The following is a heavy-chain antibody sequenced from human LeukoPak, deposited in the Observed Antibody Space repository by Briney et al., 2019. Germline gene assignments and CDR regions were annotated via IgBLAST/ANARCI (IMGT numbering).Heavy chain of an antibody. CDR2: ISSSSSYI. Sequence: PGGSLRLSCAASGFTFSSYSMNWVRQAPGKGLEWVSSISSSSSYIYYADSVKGRFTISRDNAKNSPYLQMNSLRAEDTAVYYCAREASRGDMYGPYYFDYWGQGTLVTVSS. CDR3: AREASRGDMYGPYYFDY. CDR1: GFTFSSYS. J-gene: IGHJ4*02. V-gene: IGHV3-21*01. D-gene: IGHD2-21*02.